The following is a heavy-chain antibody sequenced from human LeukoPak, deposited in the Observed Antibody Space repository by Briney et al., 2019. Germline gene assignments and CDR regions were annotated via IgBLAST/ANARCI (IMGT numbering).Heavy chain of an antibody. CDR3: ARIGGGSGSPPA. J-gene: IGHJ4*02. Sequence: ASVKVSCKASGYTFTSYDINWVRQATGQGLEWMGWMNPNSGNTAYAQKFQGRVTITRNTSISTAYMELSSLRAEDTAVYYCARIGGGSGSPPAWGQGTLVTVSS. CDR2: MNPNSGNT. D-gene: IGHD3-10*01. CDR1: GYTFTSYD. V-gene: IGHV1-8*03.